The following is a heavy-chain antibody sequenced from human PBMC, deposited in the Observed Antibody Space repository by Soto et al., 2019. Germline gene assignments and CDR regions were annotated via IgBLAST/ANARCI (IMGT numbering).Heavy chain of an antibody. CDR2: IYYSGST. CDR3: ARVSGRYYYGMDV. D-gene: IGHD1-26*01. J-gene: IGHJ6*02. CDR1: GGSISSSSYY. Sequence: PSETLSLTCTVSGGSISSSSYYWGWIRQPPGKGLEWIGSIYYSGSTYYNPSLKSRVTISVDTSKNQFSLKLSSVTAADTAVYYCARVSGRYYYGMDVWGQGTMVTVSS. V-gene: IGHV4-39*01.